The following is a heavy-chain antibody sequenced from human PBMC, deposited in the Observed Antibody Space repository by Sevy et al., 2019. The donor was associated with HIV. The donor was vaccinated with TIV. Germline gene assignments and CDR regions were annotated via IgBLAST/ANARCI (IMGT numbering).Heavy chain of an antibody. V-gene: IGHV6-1*01. Sequence: SETLSLTCTISGDSVSSSSVAWNWIRQSPSRGLEWLGRTYYRSKWYNDYALSVKNRIIISPDTSKNQLSLQLNSVTPEDTAVYYCARAITIFGLTIMLDPWGLGTLVTVSS. CDR3: ARAITIFGLTIMLDP. CDR1: GDSVSSSSVA. J-gene: IGHJ5*02. CDR2: TYYRSKWYN. D-gene: IGHD3-3*01.